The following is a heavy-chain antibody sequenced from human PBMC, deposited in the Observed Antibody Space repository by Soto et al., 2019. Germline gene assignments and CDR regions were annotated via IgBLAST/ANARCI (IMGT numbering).Heavy chain of an antibody. V-gene: IGHV3-43*01. Sequence: GGSLRLSCAASGFRFDDYNIHWVRQAPGKGLEWVSLITWNGGNTYYADSVKGRFTISRDGTTESVSLQMTSLKREDTGLYYFARETLTFGSALDVWGQGTMVTVS. D-gene: IGHD3-3*01. J-gene: IGHJ6*02. CDR1: GFRFDDYN. CDR3: ARETLTFGSALDV. CDR2: ITWNGGNT.